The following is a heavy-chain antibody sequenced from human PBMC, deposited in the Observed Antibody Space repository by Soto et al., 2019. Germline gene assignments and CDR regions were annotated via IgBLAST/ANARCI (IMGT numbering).Heavy chain of an antibody. J-gene: IGHJ5*02. CDR3: AREFDP. V-gene: IGHV3-21*01. CDR1: GFTVNNYN. CDR2: ISSSISYV. Sequence: GGSLRLSXAASGFTVNNYNMNWVRQAPGKGLEWVSSISSSISYVSYADSVRGRFTISRDNAKNSLYLQMNSLREEDTAVYYCAREFDPWGQGARVTVSS.